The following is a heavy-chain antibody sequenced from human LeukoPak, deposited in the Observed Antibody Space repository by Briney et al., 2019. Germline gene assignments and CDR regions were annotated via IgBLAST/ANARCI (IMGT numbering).Heavy chain of an antibody. V-gene: IGHV4-34*01. D-gene: IGHD2-2*01. Sequence: PSETLSLTCAVYGGSFSGYYWSWIRQPPGKGLEWIGEINHSGSTNYNPSLKSRVTISVDTSKNQFSLKLSSVTAADTAVYYCARGLRRYCSSTCCPYYFDYWGQGTLVTVSS. CDR1: GGSFSGYY. CDR2: INHSGST. CDR3: ARGLRRYCSSTCCPYYFDY. J-gene: IGHJ4*02.